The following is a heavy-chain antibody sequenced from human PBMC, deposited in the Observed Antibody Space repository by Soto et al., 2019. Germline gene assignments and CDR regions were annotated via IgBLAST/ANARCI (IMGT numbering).Heavy chain of an antibody. CDR2: SSWDGGIT. J-gene: IGHJ6*02. Sequence: GGSLRLSCAASGVKFGEHTMHWVRQAPGKGLEWVSLSSWDGGITYYADSVKGRFTISRDNSKNSLYLQMNSLRSEDTALYYCAKSRHYDTSGYYSLDYYYYYGMDVWGQGTTVTVSS. CDR1: GVKFGEHT. V-gene: IGHV3-43*01. CDR3: AKSRHYDTSGYYSLDYYYYYGMDV. D-gene: IGHD3-22*01.